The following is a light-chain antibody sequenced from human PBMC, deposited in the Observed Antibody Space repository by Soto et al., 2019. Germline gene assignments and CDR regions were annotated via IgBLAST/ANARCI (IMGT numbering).Light chain of an antibody. V-gene: IGKV1-12*02. CDR1: QGINSW. CDR3: QQGNGFPWT. J-gene: IGKJ1*01. CDR2: AAS. Sequence: DIQMTQSPSSVSASVGDRVTITCRASQGINSWLAWYQQKAGKAPNLLIYAASSLQSGVPSRFRGSGSGTDFTLTINSLQPEDYAAYYCQQGNGFPWTFGQGTKVEIK.